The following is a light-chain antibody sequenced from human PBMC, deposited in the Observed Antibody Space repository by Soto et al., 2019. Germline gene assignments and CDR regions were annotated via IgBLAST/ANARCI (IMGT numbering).Light chain of an antibody. Sequence: DTQLTQSPSFLSASVGDRVTITCRTSQDISSYLAWYQQKPGKAPQLLISAASTLQSGVPSRFSGSGSGTEFTLTISSLQPEDFATYYCQQLKSYPLSFGGGTKVEI. CDR3: QQLKSYPLS. V-gene: IGKV1-9*01. J-gene: IGKJ4*01. CDR1: QDISSY. CDR2: AAS.